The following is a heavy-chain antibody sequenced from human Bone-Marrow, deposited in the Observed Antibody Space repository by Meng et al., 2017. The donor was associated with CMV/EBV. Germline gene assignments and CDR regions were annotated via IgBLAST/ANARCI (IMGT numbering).Heavy chain of an antibody. CDR3: ARDHTSGLVVPAAIGNWYFDL. J-gene: IGHJ2*01. V-gene: IGHV1-46*01. CDR1: YY. CDR2: INPSGGST. D-gene: IGHD2-2*02. Sequence: YYLHWVRQAPGQGLEWMGIINPSGGSTSYAQKFQGRVTMTRDTSTSTVYMELSSLRSEDTAVYYCARDHTSGLVVPAAIGNWYFDLWGRGTLVTVSS.